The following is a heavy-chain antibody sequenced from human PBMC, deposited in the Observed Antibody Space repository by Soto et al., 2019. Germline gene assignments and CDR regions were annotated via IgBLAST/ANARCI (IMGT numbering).Heavy chain of an antibody. CDR2: ISGHDGNT. Sequence: ASVKVSCKASGYSFISYDITWVRQAPGQGLEWMGWISGHDGNTNYAQKLQGRVAMTIDTSTSTAYLELRSLRSDDTAMYYCARGGTVVGTSPFDHWGQGTLVTVSS. J-gene: IGHJ4*02. D-gene: IGHD1-26*01. CDR3: ARGGTVVGTSPFDH. CDR1: GYSFISYD. V-gene: IGHV1-18*04.